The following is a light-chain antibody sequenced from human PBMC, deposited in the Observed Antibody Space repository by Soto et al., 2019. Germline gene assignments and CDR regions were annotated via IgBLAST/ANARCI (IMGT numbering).Light chain of an antibody. J-gene: IGLJ3*02. CDR3: QSYDNSLSGSWV. CDR1: SSNIGAGFD. CDR2: GNS. Sequence: QSVLTQPPSVSGAPGQRVTISCTGSSSNIGAGFDVHWYHQIAGTAPKLLIYGNSNRPSGVRDRFSGSKSGTSASLAINGLRAEDEAHYYCQSYDNSLSGSWVFGGGTKLTVL. V-gene: IGLV1-40*01.